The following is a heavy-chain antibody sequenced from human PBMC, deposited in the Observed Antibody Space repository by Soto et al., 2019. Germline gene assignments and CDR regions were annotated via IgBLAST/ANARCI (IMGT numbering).Heavy chain of an antibody. D-gene: IGHD6-25*01. V-gene: IGHV3-30-3*01. J-gene: IGHJ4*02. CDR2: ISYDGLNQ. CDR3: KRGTGSNTGKEGNDY. CDR1: GFTVSDYA. Sequence: QVQLVESGGGVVQPGRSLRLSCAASGFTVSDYAVHWVRQAPGKGLEWVAVISYDGLNQRYADSVKGRFTISRDNSKKTVYRQRNSLSTEDRAVYYCKRGTGSNTGKEGNDYWGQGTMVTVSS.